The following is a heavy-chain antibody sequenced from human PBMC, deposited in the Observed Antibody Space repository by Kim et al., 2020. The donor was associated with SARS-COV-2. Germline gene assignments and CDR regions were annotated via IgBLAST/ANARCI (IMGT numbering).Heavy chain of an antibody. V-gene: IGHV6-1*01. D-gene: IGHD6-13*01. CDR1: GDSVSSNSAA. J-gene: IGHJ4*02. Sequence: SQTLSLTCAISGDSVSSNSAAWNWIRQSPSRGLEWLGRTYYRSKWYNDYAVSVKSRITINPDTSKNQFSLQLNSVTPEDTAVYYCARGSERDSSSWYYFDYWGQGTLVTVSS. CDR3: ARGSERDSSSWYYFDY. CDR2: TYYRSKWYN.